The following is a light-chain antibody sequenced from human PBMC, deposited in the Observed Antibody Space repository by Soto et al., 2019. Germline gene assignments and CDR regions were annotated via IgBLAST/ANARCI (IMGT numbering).Light chain of an antibody. CDR1: QSISSW. Sequence: DIQMTQSPSTLSASVGDRVTITCRASQSISSWLAWYQQKPGKAPKLLIYKASSLEGGVPSRFSSSGYWKEFTLTISNLQPDDFATNKCQQYNSYPLTFGGGTKVEIK. CDR3: QQYNSYPLT. J-gene: IGKJ4*01. V-gene: IGKV1-5*03. CDR2: KAS.